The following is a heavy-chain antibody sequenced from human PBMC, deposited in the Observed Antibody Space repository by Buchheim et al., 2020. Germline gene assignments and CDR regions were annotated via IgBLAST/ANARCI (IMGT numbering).Heavy chain of an antibody. CDR2: IGTAGDT. CDR1: GFTFSSYD. V-gene: IGHV3-13*04. Sequence: EVQLVESGGGLVRPGGSLRLSCAASGFTFSSYDMHWVRQATGKGLEWVSAIGTAGDTYYPGSVKGRFTISRENAKNSLYLQMNSLRAGDTAVYYCARASITIFGVEPARGMDVWGQGTT. CDR3: ARASITIFGVEPARGMDV. J-gene: IGHJ6*02. D-gene: IGHD3-3*01.